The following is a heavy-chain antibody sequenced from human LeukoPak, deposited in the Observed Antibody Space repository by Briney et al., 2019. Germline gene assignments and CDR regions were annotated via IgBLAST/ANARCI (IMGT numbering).Heavy chain of an antibody. D-gene: IGHD3-10*01. CDR1: GFTFSSYA. J-gene: IGHJ6*03. V-gene: IGHV3-23*01. CDR2: ISGSGGST. CDR3: TSLGGFGYFYSYMDV. Sequence: GGSLRLSCAASGFTFSSYAMSWVRQAPGKGLEWVSAISGSGGSTYYADSVKGRFTISRDNSKNTLYLQMNSLRAEDTAVYYCTSLGGFGYFYSYMDVWGKGTTVTVSS.